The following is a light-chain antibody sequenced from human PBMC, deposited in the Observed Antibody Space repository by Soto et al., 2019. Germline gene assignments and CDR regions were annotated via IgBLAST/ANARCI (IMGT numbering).Light chain of an antibody. Sequence: EIVLTQSPGTLSLSPGERATLSCRASQSISNYLAWYQHKPGQAPRLLISDASKRASGVPARFSGSGSGTDFTITISSLEPEDFAVYYCQQRSQWPPLTFGGGTTEEIK. V-gene: IGKV3-11*01. CDR2: DAS. CDR1: QSISNY. CDR3: QQRSQWPPLT. J-gene: IGKJ4*01.